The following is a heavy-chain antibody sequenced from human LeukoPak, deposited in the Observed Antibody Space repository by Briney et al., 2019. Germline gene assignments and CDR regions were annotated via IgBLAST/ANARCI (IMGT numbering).Heavy chain of an antibody. CDR2: ISSRSSYI. Sequence: GGSLRLSCAASGSTSNSYSMNWVRQAPGKGLEWVSSISSRSSYIYYADSVKGRFTISRDNAKNSLYLQMNSLRVEDTAVYYCARGCSGGSCYDYWGQGTLVTVS. D-gene: IGHD2-15*01. J-gene: IGHJ4*02. CDR3: ARGCSGGSCYDY. V-gene: IGHV3-21*01. CDR1: GSTSNSYS.